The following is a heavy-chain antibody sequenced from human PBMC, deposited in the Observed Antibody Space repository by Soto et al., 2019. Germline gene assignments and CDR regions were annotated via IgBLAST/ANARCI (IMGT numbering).Heavy chain of an antibody. CDR1: GGTFSSYA. Sequence: GASVKVSCKASGGTFSSYAISWVRQAPGQGLEWMGGIIPIFGTANYAQKFQGRVTITADKSTSTAYMELSSLRSEDTAVYYCARGYCSGGSCFIDYWGQGTLVTVSS. CDR2: IIPIFGTA. D-gene: IGHD2-15*01. V-gene: IGHV1-69*06. J-gene: IGHJ4*02. CDR3: ARGYCSGGSCFIDY.